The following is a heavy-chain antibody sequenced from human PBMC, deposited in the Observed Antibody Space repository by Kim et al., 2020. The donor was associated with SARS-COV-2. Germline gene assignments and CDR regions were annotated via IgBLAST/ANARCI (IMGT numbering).Heavy chain of an antibody. CDR2: INHSGST. D-gene: IGHD2-2*02. J-gene: IGHJ2*01. CDR3: ARGGIWNCSSTSCYNREVDL. V-gene: IGHV4-34*01. Sequence: SETLSLTCAVYGGSFSGYYWSWIRQPPGKGLEWIGEINHSGSTNYNPSLKSRVTISVDTSKNQFSLKLSSVTAADTAVYYCARGGIWNCSSTSCYNREVDLWGRGTLVTVSS. CDR1: GGSFSGYY.